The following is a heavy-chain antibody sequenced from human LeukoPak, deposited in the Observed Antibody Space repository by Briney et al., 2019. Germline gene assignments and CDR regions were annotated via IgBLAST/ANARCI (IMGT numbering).Heavy chain of an antibody. Sequence: SETLSLTCTVSGGSISSYYWSWIRQPPGKGLEWIGYIYYSGSTNYKPSLKSRVTISVDTSKNQFSLKLSSVTAADTAVYYCARAPHFFDTSGSRYYFDYWGQGALVTVSS. CDR1: GGSISSYY. CDR3: ARAPHFFDTSGSRYYFDY. J-gene: IGHJ4*02. CDR2: IYYSGST. D-gene: IGHD3-22*01. V-gene: IGHV4-59*01.